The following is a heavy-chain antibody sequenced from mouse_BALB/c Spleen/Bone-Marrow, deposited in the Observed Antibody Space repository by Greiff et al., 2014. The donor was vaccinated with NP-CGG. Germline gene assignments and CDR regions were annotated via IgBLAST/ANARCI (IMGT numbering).Heavy chain of an antibody. D-gene: IGHD2-12*01. Sequence: QVQLQQSRAELVKPGASVKLSCKASGYSFTSYWMHWVKQRPGQGLEWIGEIGPSNGCSNYNEKFKSKATLTVDKSSSTAYMQRSRLTSEDSAVYYGTRSEIRRGDYALDYWGLGTSVTVSS. V-gene: IGHV1S81*02. CDR2: IGPSNGCS. CDR3: TRSEIRRGDYALDY. J-gene: IGHJ4*01. CDR1: GYSFTSYW.